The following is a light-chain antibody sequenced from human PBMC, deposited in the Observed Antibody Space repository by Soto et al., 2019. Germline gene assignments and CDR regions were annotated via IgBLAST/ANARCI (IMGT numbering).Light chain of an antibody. Sequence: EMVLTQSPATLSVSPGESATISCRASQSVSSKLAWYQQKPGQAPRLLIHGASTRATGVPARFSGSGSGTEFTLTISSLQSEDFAVYYCQQYDTWWTFGQGTKVHIK. V-gene: IGKV3-15*01. CDR3: QQYDTWWT. J-gene: IGKJ1*01. CDR1: QSVSSK. CDR2: GAS.